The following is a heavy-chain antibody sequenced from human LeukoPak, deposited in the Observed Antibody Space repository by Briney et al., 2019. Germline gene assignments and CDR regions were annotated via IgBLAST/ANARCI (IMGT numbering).Heavy chain of an antibody. J-gene: IGHJ5*02. V-gene: IGHV1-69*01. CDR2: ITPIFGTA. CDR1: GGTFSSYA. Sequence: SVKVSCKASGGTFSSYAISWVRQAPGQGLEWMGGITPIFGTANYAQKFQGRVTITADESTSTAYMELSSLRSEDTAVYYCARVAAAGSWFDPWGQGTLVTVSS. CDR3: ARVAAAGSWFDP. D-gene: IGHD6-13*01.